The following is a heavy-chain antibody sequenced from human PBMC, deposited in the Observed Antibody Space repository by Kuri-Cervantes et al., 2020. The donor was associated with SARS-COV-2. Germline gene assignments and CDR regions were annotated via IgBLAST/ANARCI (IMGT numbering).Heavy chain of an antibody. CDR3: AREVTIFGAVSRGFDP. CDR1: GFTFGDYA. D-gene: IGHD3-3*01. V-gene: IGHV3-48*01. Sequence: GGSLRLSCTASGFTFGDYAMNWVRQAPGKGLEWVSYISSSSSTIYYADSVKGRFTISRDNAKNSLYLQMNSLRAGDTAVYYCAREVTIFGAVSRGFDPWGQGTLVTVSS. CDR2: ISSSSSTI. J-gene: IGHJ5*02.